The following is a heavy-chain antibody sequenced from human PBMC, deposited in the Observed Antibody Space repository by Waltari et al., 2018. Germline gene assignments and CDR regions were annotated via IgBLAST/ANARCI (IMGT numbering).Heavy chain of an antibody. Sequence: EVQLLESGGGLVQPGGSLRLSCAASGFTFSGYAMRWVRQAPGKVLECVPSLTSSGGETYYADSVKGRFTISRDNSKNTLHLQMNSLSPEDTAIYFCAKGVYDIDHWGQGTLVTVSS. CDR3: AKGVYDIDH. V-gene: IGHV3-23*01. D-gene: IGHD3-3*01. J-gene: IGHJ4*02. CDR2: LTSSGGET. CDR1: GFTFSGYA.